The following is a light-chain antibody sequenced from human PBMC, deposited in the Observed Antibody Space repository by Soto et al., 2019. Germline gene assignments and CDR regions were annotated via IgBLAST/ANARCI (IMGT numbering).Light chain of an antibody. CDR3: QQTYSAPWT. Sequence: DIQMTQSPPSLSASVGDRVTITCRASQSISTYLHWFQQKSGKAPKLLIYSTSSLQSGVPSRFSGSGSGTDFTLTISSLQPEDFATYYCQQTYSAPWTFGQGTKVEIK. CDR2: STS. CDR1: QSISTY. V-gene: IGKV1-39*01. J-gene: IGKJ1*01.